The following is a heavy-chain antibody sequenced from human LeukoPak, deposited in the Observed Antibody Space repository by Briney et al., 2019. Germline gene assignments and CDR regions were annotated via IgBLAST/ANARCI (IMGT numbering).Heavy chain of an antibody. CDR3: ARDQGGSGTLDY. D-gene: IGHD3-10*01. Sequence: ASVKVSCKASGYTFTSYYMHWVRQAPGQGLEWMGIINPSGGSTNYAQKFQGRVTMTRDTSTSAVYMELSSLRSEDTAVYYCARDQGGSGTLDYWGQGTLVTVSS. CDR1: GYTFTSYY. V-gene: IGHV1-46*01. CDR2: INPSGGST. J-gene: IGHJ4*02.